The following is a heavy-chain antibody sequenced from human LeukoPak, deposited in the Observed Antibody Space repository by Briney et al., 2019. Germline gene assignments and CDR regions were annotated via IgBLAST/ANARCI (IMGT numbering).Heavy chain of an antibody. J-gene: IGHJ3*02. V-gene: IGHV4-30-4*01. D-gene: IGHD5-12*01. Sequence: SETLSLTCTVSGGSISSGDYYWSWIRQPPGKGLEWIGYIYYSGSTYYNPSLKSRVTISVDTSKNQFSLKLSSVTAADTAVYYCAREGEATIKAFDIWGQGTIVTVSS. CDR1: GGSISSGDYY. CDR3: AREGEATIKAFDI. CDR2: IYYSGST.